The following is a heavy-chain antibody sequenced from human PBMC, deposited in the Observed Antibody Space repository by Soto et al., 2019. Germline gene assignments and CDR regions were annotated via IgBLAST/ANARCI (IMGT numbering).Heavy chain of an antibody. Sequence: EVQLVESGGGLVKPGRSLRLSCTASGFTFGDYAMSWFRQAPGKGLAWVGFIRSKAYGGTTEYAASVKGRFTISRDDSKSIAYLQMNSLKTEDTAVYYCTRTPPRDLWFGELSPFDYWGQGTLVTVSS. CDR1: GFTFGDYA. D-gene: IGHD3-10*01. J-gene: IGHJ4*02. CDR2: IRSKAYGGTT. V-gene: IGHV3-49*05. CDR3: TRTPPRDLWFGELSPFDY.